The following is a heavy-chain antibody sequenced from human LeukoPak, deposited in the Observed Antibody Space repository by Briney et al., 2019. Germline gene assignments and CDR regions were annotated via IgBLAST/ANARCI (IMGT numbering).Heavy chain of an antibody. CDR1: GFTFSSYA. D-gene: IGHD4-17*01. Sequence: PGGSLRLSCAASGFTFSSYAMHWVRQAPGKGLEWVAVISYDGSNKYYADSVKGRFTISRDNSKNTLYLQMNSLRAEDTAVYYCAGDVNPDGYGDYEGPSIWGQGTMVTVSS. V-gene: IGHV3-30*04. CDR2: ISYDGSNK. CDR3: AGDVNPDGYGDYEGPSI. J-gene: IGHJ3*02.